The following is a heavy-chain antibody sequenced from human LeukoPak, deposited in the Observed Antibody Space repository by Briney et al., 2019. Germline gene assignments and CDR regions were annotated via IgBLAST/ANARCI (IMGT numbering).Heavy chain of an antibody. J-gene: IGHJ2*01. D-gene: IGHD2-21*02. CDR1: GGSISSYY. V-gene: IGHV4-4*07. CDR2: IYTSGST. Sequence: SETLSLTCTVSGGSISSYYWSWIRQPAGKGLEWIGRIYTSGSTNYNPSLESRVTMSVDTPKSQFSLKLSSVTAADTAVYYCARRKGGDGPWYFDLWGRGTLVTVSS. CDR3: ARRKGGDGPWYFDL.